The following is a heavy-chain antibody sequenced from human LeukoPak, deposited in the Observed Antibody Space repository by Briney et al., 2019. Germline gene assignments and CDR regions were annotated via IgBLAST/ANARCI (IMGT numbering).Heavy chain of an antibody. CDR2: MYSSGST. CDR3: ARGPPDCSSTSCYAFDAFDI. J-gene: IGHJ3*02. V-gene: IGHV4-34*01. D-gene: IGHD2-2*01. Sequence: SETLSLTCAVYGGSFSGYYWSWIRQPPGKGLEWIGSMYSSGSTYYNPSLKSRVTISVDTSKNQFSLKLSSVTAADTAVYYCARGPPDCSSTSCYAFDAFDIWGQGTMVTVSS. CDR1: GGSFSGYY.